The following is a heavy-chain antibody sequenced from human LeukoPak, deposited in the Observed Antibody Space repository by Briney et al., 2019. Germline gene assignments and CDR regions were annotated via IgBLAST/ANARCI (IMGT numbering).Heavy chain of an antibody. V-gene: IGHV4-59*01. J-gene: IGHJ4*02. Sequence: PSETLSLTCTVSGGSISSYYWSWIRQPPGKGLEWIGYIYYSGSTNYNPSLKSRVTISVDTSKNQFSLKLSSVTAADTAVYYCAKDPSLGGYYFDYWGQGTLVTVSS. CDR2: IYYSGST. CDR1: GGSISSYY. CDR3: AKDPSLGGYYFDY. D-gene: IGHD3-16*01.